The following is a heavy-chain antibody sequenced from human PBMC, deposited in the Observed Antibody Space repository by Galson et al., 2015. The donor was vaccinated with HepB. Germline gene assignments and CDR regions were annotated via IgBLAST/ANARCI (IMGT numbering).Heavy chain of an antibody. Sequence: RQAPGKGLEWVAVISYDGSNKYYADSVKGRFTISRDNSKNTLYLQMNSLRAEDTAVYYCAKEYSGSYYFFDYWGQGTLVTVSS. D-gene: IGHD1-26*01. V-gene: IGHV3-30*18. CDR2: ISYDGSNK. CDR3: AKEYSGSYYFFDY. J-gene: IGHJ4*02.